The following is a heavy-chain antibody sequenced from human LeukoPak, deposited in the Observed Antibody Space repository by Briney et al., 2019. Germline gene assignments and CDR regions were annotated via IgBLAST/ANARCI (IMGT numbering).Heavy chain of an antibody. CDR2: ISAYNGST. D-gene: IGHD3-9*01. Sequence: GASVKVSCKASGYTFTSYGISWVRQAPGQGLEWMGWISAYNGSTNYAQKLQGRVTMTTDTSTSTAYMELRSLRSDDTAVYYCARSWYDILTGYYQDYWGQGTLVTVSS. V-gene: IGHV1-18*01. CDR1: GYTFTSYG. J-gene: IGHJ4*02. CDR3: ARSWYDILTGYYQDY.